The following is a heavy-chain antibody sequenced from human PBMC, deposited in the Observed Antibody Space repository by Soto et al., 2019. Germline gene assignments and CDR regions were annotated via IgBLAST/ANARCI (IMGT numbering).Heavy chain of an antibody. CDR2: ISAHNGNT. CDR1: GYTFTSYG. J-gene: IGHJ4*02. D-gene: IGHD1-1*01. CDR3: ARGRYGDY. Sequence: QVHLVQSGAAVKKPGASVQVSCKGSGYTFTSYGITWVRQAPGQGLERMGWISAHNGNTDYAQRLQGRVTVTRDTSTSTAYMELRILRSDATAVYYCARGRYGDYWGQGALVTVSS. V-gene: IGHV1-18*01.